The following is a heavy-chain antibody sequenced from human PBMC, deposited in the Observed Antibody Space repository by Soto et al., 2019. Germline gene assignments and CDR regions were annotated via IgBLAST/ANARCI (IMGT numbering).Heavy chain of an antibody. D-gene: IGHD3-10*01. V-gene: IGHV6-1*01. CDR1: WDSVSSYRAA. CDR3: VRDRYSSSGWFDP. CDR2: TYYRSRFFS. J-gene: IGHJ5*02. Sequence: VALTCAIYWDSVSSYRAAWNWNRQSPSGGLDWLGRTYYRSRFFSDYAESVKSRIIINPDTSKNQFSLQLKSVTPEDTAVYYCVRDRYSSSGWFDPWGQGTPVTVSS.